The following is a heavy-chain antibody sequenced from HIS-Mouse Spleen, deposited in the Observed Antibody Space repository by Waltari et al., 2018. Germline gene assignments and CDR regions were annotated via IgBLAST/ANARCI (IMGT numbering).Heavy chain of an antibody. CDR3: AREIPYSSSWYDWYFDL. D-gene: IGHD6-13*01. CDR2: IYYSGST. V-gene: IGHV4-39*07. Sequence: QLQLQESGPGLVKPSETLSLTCTVSGGSISSSSYYWCWIRQTPGKGLEWIGSIYYSGSTYYNPSLKSRVTISVDTSKNQFSLKLSSVTAADTAVYYCAREIPYSSSWYDWYFDLWGRGTLVTVSS. J-gene: IGHJ2*01. CDR1: GGSISSSSYY.